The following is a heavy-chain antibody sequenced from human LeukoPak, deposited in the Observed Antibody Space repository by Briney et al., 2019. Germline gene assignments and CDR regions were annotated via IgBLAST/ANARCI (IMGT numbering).Heavy chain of an antibody. V-gene: IGHV4-34*01. Sequence: SETLSLTCAVYGGSFSGYYWSWIRQPPGKGLEWIGEINHSGSTNYNPSLKSRVTISVDTSKNQFSLKLSSVTAADTAVYYCARDEGSSGFYGMDVWGQGTTVTVSS. CDR2: INHSGST. J-gene: IGHJ6*02. D-gene: IGHD6-19*01. CDR1: GGSFSGYY. CDR3: ARDEGSSGFYGMDV.